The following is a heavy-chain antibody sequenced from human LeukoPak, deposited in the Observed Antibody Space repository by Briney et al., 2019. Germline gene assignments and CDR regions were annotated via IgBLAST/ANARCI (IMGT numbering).Heavy chain of an antibody. D-gene: IGHD2-2*01. CDR1: GYTFTSYG. Sequence: GASVKVSCKASGYTFTSYGISWVRQAPGQGLEWMGWISAYNGNTNYAQKLQGRVTMTTDTSTSTAYMELRSLRSDDTAVYYCARSVVVVPAAMNGNGGDAFDIWGQGTMVTVSS. V-gene: IGHV1-18*01. CDR3: ARSVVVVPAAMNGNGGDAFDI. J-gene: IGHJ3*02. CDR2: ISAYNGNT.